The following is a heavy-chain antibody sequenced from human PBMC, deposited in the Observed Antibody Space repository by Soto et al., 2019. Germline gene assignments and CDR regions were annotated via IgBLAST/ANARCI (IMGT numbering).Heavy chain of an antibody. CDR1: GYTFSSYD. CDR3: ARGLGSSWLPYYCYYMDV. Sequence: ASVKVSCKASGYTFSSYDIHWVRQATGQGLEWMGWMNPNSGNTGYPQKFQGRVTMTRNTSISTAYMELSRLTSEDTALYYCARGLGSSWLPYYCYYMDVWGKGTTVTVSS. D-gene: IGHD6-13*01. V-gene: IGHV1-8*01. CDR2: MNPNSGNT. J-gene: IGHJ6*03.